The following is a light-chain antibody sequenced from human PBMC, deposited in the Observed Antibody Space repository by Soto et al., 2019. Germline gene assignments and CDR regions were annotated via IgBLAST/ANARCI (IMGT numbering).Light chain of an antibody. J-gene: IGKJ5*01. CDR2: LGS. CDR3: MQALQTPLSIT. V-gene: IGKV2-28*01. Sequence: IVMTQSPXXLXFXXXXPASISXRSIHSLLHSNGYNYLDWYLQKPGQSPQLLIYLGSNRASGVPDRFSGSGSGTDFTLKISRVEAEDVGVYYCMQALQTPLSITFGQGTRLEIK. CDR1: HSLLHSNGYNY.